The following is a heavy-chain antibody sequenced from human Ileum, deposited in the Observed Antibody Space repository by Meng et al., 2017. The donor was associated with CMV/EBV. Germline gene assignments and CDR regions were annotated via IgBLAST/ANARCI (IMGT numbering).Heavy chain of an antibody. CDR3: ARGYGGIFDY. V-gene: IGHV4-39*07. D-gene: IGHD4-23*01. CDR1: GGSISSNSYY. CDR2: IYYSGST. Sequence: QLQLQESAPGLVKPSETLSLTCAVSGGSISSNSYYWGWIRQPPGKGLEWIANIYYSGSTYYNPSLKSRVTISVDASKNQFSLKLSSVTAADTAVYYCARGYGGIFDYWGQGTLVTVSS. J-gene: IGHJ4*02.